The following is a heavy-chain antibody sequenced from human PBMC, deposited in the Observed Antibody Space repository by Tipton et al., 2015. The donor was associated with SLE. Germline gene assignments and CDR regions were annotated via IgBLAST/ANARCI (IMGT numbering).Heavy chain of an antibody. CDR3: ARVRDDFWSGPFDY. CDR1: GYTFTSYY. Sequence: QSGAEVKKPGASVKVSCKASGYTFTSYYMHWVRQAPGQGLEWMGWISAYNGNTNYAQKLQGRVTMTTDTSTSTAYMELRSLRSGDTAVYYCARVRDDFWSGPFDYWGQGTLVTVSS. CDR2: ISAYNGNT. J-gene: IGHJ4*02. D-gene: IGHD3-3*01. V-gene: IGHV1-18*04.